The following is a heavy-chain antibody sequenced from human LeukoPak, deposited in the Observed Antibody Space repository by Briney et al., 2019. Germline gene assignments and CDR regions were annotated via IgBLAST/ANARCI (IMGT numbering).Heavy chain of an antibody. CDR1: GFTFSNYW. CDR2: IKQDGSNK. V-gene: IGHV3-7*05. J-gene: IGHJ4*02. D-gene: IGHD3-22*01. Sequence: GGSLRLSCAASGFTFSNYWMNWVRQAPEKGLEWVAIIKQDGSNKYDVDSVRGRFTISRDNAKNSLYLQMNSLRAEDTAVYYCAREYYSDSSGSDYWGQGTLVTVSS. CDR3: AREYYSDSSGSDY.